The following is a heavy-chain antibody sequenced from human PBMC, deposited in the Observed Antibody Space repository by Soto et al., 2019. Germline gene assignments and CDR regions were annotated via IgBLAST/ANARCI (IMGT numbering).Heavy chain of an antibody. CDR3: ARDGSDSSGWSPSYYYGMDV. CDR1: GFTFSTYA. V-gene: IGHV3-23*01. J-gene: IGHJ6*02. D-gene: IGHD6-19*01. CDR2: ISDSGDST. Sequence: GGSLRLSCAASGFTFSTYAMSWVRQAPGKGLEWVSGISDSGDSTYYADSVKGRFTISRDNSKNTLHLQMNSLRAEDTAIYYCARDGSDSSGWSPSYYYGMDVWGQGTTVTVSS.